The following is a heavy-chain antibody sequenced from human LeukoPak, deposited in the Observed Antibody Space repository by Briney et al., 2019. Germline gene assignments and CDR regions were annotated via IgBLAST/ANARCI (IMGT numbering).Heavy chain of an antibody. CDR1: GGSISSGGYS. CDR3: ARASVVAATVNWFDP. D-gene: IGHD2-15*01. V-gene: IGHV4-30-2*01. J-gene: IGHJ5*02. Sequence: SQTLSLTCAVSGGSISSGGYSWSRIRQPPGKGLEWIGYIYHSGSTYYNPSLKSRVTISVDRSKNQFSLKLSSVTAADTAVYYCARASVVAATVNWFDPWGQGTLVTVSS. CDR2: IYHSGST.